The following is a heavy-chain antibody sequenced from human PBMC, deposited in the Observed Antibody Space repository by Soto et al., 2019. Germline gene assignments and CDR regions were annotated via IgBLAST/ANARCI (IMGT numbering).Heavy chain of an antibody. V-gene: IGHV1-18*01. Sequence: GASVKGSCKASGYTFTNYGITWVRPAPGQGLEWMGWISAYNGNTHYTQRLQGRVTMTTDTSTSTAYMELRGLRSDDTAVYYCARVRRLVGYFYYYMDVWGKGTTVTVSS. CDR1: GYTFTNYG. CDR2: ISAYNGNT. CDR3: ARVRRLVGYFYYYMDV. J-gene: IGHJ6*03. D-gene: IGHD6-6*01.